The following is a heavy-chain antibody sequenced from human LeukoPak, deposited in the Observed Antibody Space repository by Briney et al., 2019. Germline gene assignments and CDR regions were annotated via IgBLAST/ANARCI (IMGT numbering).Heavy chain of an antibody. CDR3: ANILGSCSGGSCYSREYAFDI. J-gene: IGHJ3*02. D-gene: IGHD2-15*01. V-gene: IGHV4-39*01. CDR2: IYYSGST. Sequence: NPSETLSLTCTVSGGSISSSCYYWGWIRQPPGKGLEWIGSIYYSGSTYYNPSLKSRVTISVDTSKNQFSLKLSSVTAADTAVYYCANILGSCSGGSCYSREYAFDIWGQGTMVTVSS. CDR1: GGSISSSCYY.